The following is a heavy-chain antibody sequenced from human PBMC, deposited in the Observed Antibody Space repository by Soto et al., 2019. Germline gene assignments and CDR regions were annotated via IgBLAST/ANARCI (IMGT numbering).Heavy chain of an antibody. D-gene: IGHD6-25*01. J-gene: IGHJ6*03. Sequence: SETLSLTCTVSGGSISSYYWSWIRQPPGKGLEWIGYIYYSGSTNYNPSLKSRVTISVDTSKNQFSLKLSSVTAADTAVYYCARKVPAYYYYYMDVWGKGPTVTVSS. CDR1: GGSISSYY. V-gene: IGHV4-59*08. CDR3: ARKVPAYYYYYMDV. CDR2: IYYSGST.